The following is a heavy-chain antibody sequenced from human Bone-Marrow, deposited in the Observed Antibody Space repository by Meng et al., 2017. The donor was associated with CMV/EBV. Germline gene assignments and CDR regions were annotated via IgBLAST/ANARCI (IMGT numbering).Heavy chain of an antibody. V-gene: IGHV1-69*10. Sequence: SVKVSCKASGGTFSSYAISWVRQAPGQGLEWMGGIIPILGIANYAQKFQGRVTITTDESTSTAYMELSSLRSEDTAVYYCARRITMVRGVIIPNYYGMDVCGQGTTVTVSS. J-gene: IGHJ6*02. CDR1: GGTFSSYA. CDR3: ARRITMVRGVIIPNYYGMDV. CDR2: IIPILGIA. D-gene: IGHD3-10*01.